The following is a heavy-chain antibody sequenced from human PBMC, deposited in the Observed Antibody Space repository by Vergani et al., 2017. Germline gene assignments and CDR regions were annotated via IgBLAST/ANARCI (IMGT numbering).Heavy chain of an antibody. CDR3: ARESSSWYLGFDP. CDR1: GFTLGDYA. J-gene: IGHJ5*02. V-gene: IGHV4-38-2*02. Sequence: VQLVESGGGLVQPGRSLRLSCTASGFTLGDYAMSWIRQPPGKGLEWIGSIYYSGSTYYNPSLKSRVTISVDTSKNQFSLKLSSVTAADTAVYYCARESSSWYLGFDPWGQGTLVTVSS. CDR2: IYYSGST. D-gene: IGHD6-13*01.